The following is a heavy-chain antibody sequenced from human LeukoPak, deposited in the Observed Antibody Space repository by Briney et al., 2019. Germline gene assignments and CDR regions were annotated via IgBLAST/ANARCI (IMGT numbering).Heavy chain of an antibody. V-gene: IGHV3-30*02. CDR2: IRYDGGNK. CDR1: RFSFSNYG. D-gene: IGHD3-3*01. Sequence: GGSLRLSCTASRFSFSNYGMHWVRQAPGKGLEWVAFIRYDGGNKYYADSVKGRFTISRDNSKDTLFLQMNSLRPEDTAVYYCAKDQQRFLEWSPSDYWGQGTLVTVSS. CDR3: AKDQQRFLEWSPSDY. J-gene: IGHJ4*02.